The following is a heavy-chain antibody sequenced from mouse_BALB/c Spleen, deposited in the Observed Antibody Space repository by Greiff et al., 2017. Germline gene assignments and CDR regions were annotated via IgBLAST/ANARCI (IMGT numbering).Heavy chain of an antibody. J-gene: IGHJ4*01. Sequence: QVQLQQSGPGLVAPSQSLSITCTVSGFSLTSYGVHWVRQPPGKGLEWLGVIWAGGSTNYNSALMSRLSISKDNSKSQVFLKMNSLQTDDTAMYYCARVGYYGDYAMDYWGQGTSVTVSS. CDR2: IWAGGST. CDR3: ARVGYYGDYAMDY. CDR1: GFSLTSYG. D-gene: IGHD1-2*01. V-gene: IGHV2-9*02.